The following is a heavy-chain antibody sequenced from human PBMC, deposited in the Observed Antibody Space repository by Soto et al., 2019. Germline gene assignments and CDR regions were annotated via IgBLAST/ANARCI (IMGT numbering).Heavy chain of an antibody. Sequence: GASVKVSCKASGGTFSSYAISWVRQAPGQGLEWMGGIIPIFGTANYAQKFQGRVTITADESTSTAYMELSSLRSEDTAVYYCARDPGDCGGSCYLVYWGQGTLVTVSS. V-gene: IGHV1-69*13. CDR1: GGTFSSYA. D-gene: IGHD2-15*01. J-gene: IGHJ4*02. CDR3: ARDPGDCGGSCYLVY. CDR2: IIPIFGTA.